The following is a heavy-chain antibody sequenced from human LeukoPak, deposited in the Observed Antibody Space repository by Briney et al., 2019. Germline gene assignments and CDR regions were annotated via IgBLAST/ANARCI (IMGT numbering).Heavy chain of an antibody. CDR2: INSDGSST. D-gene: IGHD3-16*02. Sequence: GGSLGLSCAASGFTFSSYWMHWVRQAPGKGLVWVSRINSDGSSTSYADSVKGRFTISRDNAKNTLYLQMKSLRAEDTAVYYCARVFPFGGVIGLLGYWGQGTLVTVSS. V-gene: IGHV3-74*01. CDR1: GFTFSSYW. CDR3: ARVFPFGGVIGLLGY. J-gene: IGHJ4*02.